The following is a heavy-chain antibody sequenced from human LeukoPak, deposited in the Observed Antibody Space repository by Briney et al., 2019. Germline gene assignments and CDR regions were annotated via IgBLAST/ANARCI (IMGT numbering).Heavy chain of an antibody. D-gene: IGHD6-19*01. Sequence: GGSLRLSCAASGFTFSSYGMHWVRQAPGKGLEWVAVISYDGGDRFYADSVKGRFTISRDNSNNTLYLQMNSLRAEDTAVYHCAKACSSAWYSIDYWGQGTLVTVSS. J-gene: IGHJ4*02. CDR1: GFTFSSYG. CDR2: ISYDGGDR. V-gene: IGHV3-30*18. CDR3: AKACSSAWYSIDY.